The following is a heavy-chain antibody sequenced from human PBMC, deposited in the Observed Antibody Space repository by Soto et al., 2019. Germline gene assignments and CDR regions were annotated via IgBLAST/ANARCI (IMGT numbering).Heavy chain of an antibody. CDR3: ARSPFLECN. CDR1: GCIFSSYE. D-gene: IGHD3-3*02. V-gene: IGHV3-48*03. CDR2: ISSSGRTM. Sequence: WGSLRLSWAVSGCIFSSYEKNWVRQAPGKGLEWISYISSSGRTMYYADSVKGRFTISRDNARNSLYLQMNSLRAEDTAVYYCARSPFLECNWAQGTLVSVSS. J-gene: IGHJ4*02.